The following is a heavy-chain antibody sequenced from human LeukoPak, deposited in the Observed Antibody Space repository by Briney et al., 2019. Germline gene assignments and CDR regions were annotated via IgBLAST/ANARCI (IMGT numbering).Heavy chain of an antibody. Sequence: SVKVSCKASGYTFTSYAMNWVRQAPGQGLEWMGGITPTFGIPNYAQKFQGRVTITADESTSTAYMELSSLRFEDTAVYYCARDSEHYYGLGNYYKYYYYMDVWGKGTTVTISS. CDR3: ARDSEHYYGLGNYYKYYYYMDV. CDR1: GYTFTSYA. D-gene: IGHD3-10*01. J-gene: IGHJ6*03. V-gene: IGHV1-69*13. CDR2: ITPTFGIP.